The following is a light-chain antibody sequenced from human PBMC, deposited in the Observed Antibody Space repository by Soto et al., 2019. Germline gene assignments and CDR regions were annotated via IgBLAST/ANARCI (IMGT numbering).Light chain of an antibody. CDR2: KAS. CDR1: QSISSW. Sequence: DIQMTQSPSTLSASVGDRVTITCRASQSISSWLAWYQQKPGKAPKLLIYKASSLESGVPSRFSGSGSGTEFTLTISSLQPDDFATYYCQQYNSYSETFGQGTNVDI. J-gene: IGKJ1*01. CDR3: QQYNSYSET. V-gene: IGKV1-5*03.